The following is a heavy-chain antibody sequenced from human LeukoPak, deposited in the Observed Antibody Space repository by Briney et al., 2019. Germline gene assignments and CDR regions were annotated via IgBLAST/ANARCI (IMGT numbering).Heavy chain of an antibody. Sequence: GASVKVSCKASGYTFTSYGISWVRQAPGQGLEWMGWTSAYNGNTNYAQKLQGRVTMTTDTSTSTAYMELRSLRSDDTAVYYCARTYSSSWYRTLPYYFDYWGQGTLVTVSS. CDR1: GYTFTSYG. V-gene: IGHV1-18*01. D-gene: IGHD6-13*01. J-gene: IGHJ4*02. CDR2: TSAYNGNT. CDR3: ARTYSSSWYRTLPYYFDY.